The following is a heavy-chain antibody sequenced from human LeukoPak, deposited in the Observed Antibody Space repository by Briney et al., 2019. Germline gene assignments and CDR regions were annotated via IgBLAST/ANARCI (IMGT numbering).Heavy chain of an antibody. CDR3: AKDRSSFVHADAFDI. Sequence: GGSLRLSCAASGFTFGSYAMSWVRQAPGKGLEWVSAISGSGGSTYYADSVKGRFTISRDNSKNTLYLQMNSLRAEDTAVYYCAKDRSSFVHADAFDIWGQGTMVTVSS. V-gene: IGHV3-23*01. D-gene: IGHD6-6*01. J-gene: IGHJ3*02. CDR1: GFTFGSYA. CDR2: ISGSGGST.